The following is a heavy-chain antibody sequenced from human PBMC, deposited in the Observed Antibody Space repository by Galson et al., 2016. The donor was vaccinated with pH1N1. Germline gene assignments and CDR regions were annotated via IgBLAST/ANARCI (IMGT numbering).Heavy chain of an antibody. D-gene: IGHD1-26*01. CDR2: IDSGGNS. CDR1: GLSVRNNY. CDR3: ARPRIASLGALHH. V-gene: IGHV3-66*02. Sequence: SLRLSCAASGLSVRNNYMNWVRQAPGKGLEWVSVIDSGGNSFYADSVKGRFTMSRDNSKNTVYLQMNSLTREDTAVYFCARPRIASLGALHHWGQGTRVTVSS. J-gene: IGHJ1*01.